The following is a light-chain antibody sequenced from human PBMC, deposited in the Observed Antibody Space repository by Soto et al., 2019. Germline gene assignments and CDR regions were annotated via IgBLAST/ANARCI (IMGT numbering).Light chain of an antibody. J-gene: IGKJ3*01. CDR3: LQYDSLPPLFT. V-gene: IGKV1-33*01. Sequence: DIQMTQSPSSLSASVGDRVTITCQASQDISKYLNWYQQKPGKAPKLLIYDASNLETGVPSRFSGSGSGTAFTFTISSLQPENVATYYCLQYDSLPPLFTFGPGTKVAIK. CDR1: QDISKY. CDR2: DAS.